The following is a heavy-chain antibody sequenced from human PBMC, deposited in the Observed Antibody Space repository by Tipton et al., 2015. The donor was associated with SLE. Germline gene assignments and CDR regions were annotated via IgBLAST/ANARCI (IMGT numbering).Heavy chain of an antibody. CDR3: ARDRGGWFN. D-gene: IGHD6-19*01. V-gene: IGHV4-34*01. CDR2: INHSGST. Sequence: LRLSCAVYGGSFSGYYWSWIRQPPGKGLEWIGEINHSGSTNYNPSLKSRVTISVDTSKNQFSLKLSSVTAADTAVYYCARDRGGWFNWGQGTLVTVSS. CDR1: GGSFSGYY. J-gene: IGHJ4*02.